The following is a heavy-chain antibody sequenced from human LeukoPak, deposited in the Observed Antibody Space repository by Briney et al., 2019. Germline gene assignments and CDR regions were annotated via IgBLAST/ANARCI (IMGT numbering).Heavy chain of an antibody. CDR1: GYTFTSYG. CDR2: ISAYNGNT. V-gene: IGHV1-18*01. Sequence: ASVKVSCKASGYTFTSYGISWVRQAPGQGLEWMGWISAYNGNTNYAQKLQGRVTMTTDTSTSTAYMELRRLRSDDTAVYYCARVRYRLAETYIDYWGQGTLVTVSS. J-gene: IGHJ4*02. D-gene: IGHD3-16*01. CDR3: ARVRYRLAETYIDY.